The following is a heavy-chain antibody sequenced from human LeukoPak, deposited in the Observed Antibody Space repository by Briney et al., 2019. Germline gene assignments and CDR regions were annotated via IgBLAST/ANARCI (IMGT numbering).Heavy chain of an antibody. J-gene: IGHJ4*02. CDR2: ISQDGSET. Sequence: GGSLRLSCAASGFTFNSFFLNWVRLTPGRELEWVACISQDGSETFYMDSVRGRFTISRDNTKNSLYLQMNSLRAEDTAVYFCVRDLRHSRHYFEYCGQGALVTVSS. D-gene: IGHD2-15*01. CDR1: GFTFNSFF. V-gene: IGHV3-7*01. CDR3: VRDLRHSRHYFEY.